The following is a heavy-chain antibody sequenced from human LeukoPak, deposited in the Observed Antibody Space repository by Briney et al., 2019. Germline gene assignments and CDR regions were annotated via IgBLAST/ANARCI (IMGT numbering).Heavy chain of an antibody. CDR2: ISTYNGHA. CDR1: GYTFTSYG. V-gene: IGHV1-18*01. CDR3: SREYYYYGSGYYWFDP. Sequence: ASVKVSCKASGYTFTSYGISWVRQAPGQGLEWLGWISTYNGHANSPQKLQDRVTLTTDTSTGTAYMELRSLRSDDPAVYYCSREYYYYGSGYYWFDPWGQGTLVTVSS. D-gene: IGHD3-22*01. J-gene: IGHJ5*02.